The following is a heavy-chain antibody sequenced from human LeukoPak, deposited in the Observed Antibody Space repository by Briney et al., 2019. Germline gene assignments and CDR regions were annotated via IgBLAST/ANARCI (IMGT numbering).Heavy chain of an antibody. CDR2: IYSGGST. CDR1: GFTVSSNY. J-gene: IGHJ3*02. CDR3: ARDLRGSPIDAFDI. Sequence: HPRGSLRLSCAASGFTVSSNYMSWVRQAPGKGLEWVSVIYSGGSTYYADSVKGRFTISRDNSKNTLYLQMNSLRAEDTAVYYCARDLRGSPIDAFDIWGQGTMVTVSS. V-gene: IGHV3-66*01. D-gene: IGHD3-10*01.